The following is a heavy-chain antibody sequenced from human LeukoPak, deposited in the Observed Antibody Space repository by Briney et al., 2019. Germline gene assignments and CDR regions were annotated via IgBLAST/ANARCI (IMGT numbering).Heavy chain of an antibody. Sequence: PGGSLRLSCAASGFTFSRYGIHWVRQAPGRGRERVAVIWYEGSNKYYADSVKGRFTISRDNSKNTLYLQMNSLRAEDTAVYYCAREAEELLWFGDLADSWGQGTLVTVSS. J-gene: IGHJ4*02. CDR1: GFTFSRYG. V-gene: IGHV3-33*01. CDR3: AREAEELLWFGDLADS. D-gene: IGHD3-10*01. CDR2: IWYEGSNK.